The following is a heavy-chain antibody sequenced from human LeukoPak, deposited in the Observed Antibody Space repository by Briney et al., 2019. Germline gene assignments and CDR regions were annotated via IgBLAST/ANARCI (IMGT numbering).Heavy chain of an antibody. CDR2: IIPIFGTA. J-gene: IGHJ5*02. Sequence: ASVKVSCKASGGTFSSYAISWVRQAPGQGLEWMGGIIPIFGTANYAQKFQGRVTITADESTSTAYMELSSLRSEDTAVYYCARDWAYYYDSSGLYNWFDPWGQGTLVTVSS. CDR1: GGTFSSYA. D-gene: IGHD3-22*01. V-gene: IGHV1-69*13. CDR3: ARDWAYYYDSSGLYNWFDP.